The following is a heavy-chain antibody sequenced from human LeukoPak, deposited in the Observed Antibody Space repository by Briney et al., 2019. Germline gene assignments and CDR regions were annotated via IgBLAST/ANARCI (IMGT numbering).Heavy chain of an antibody. D-gene: IGHD3-10*01. V-gene: IGHV3-23*01. J-gene: IGHJ6*02. CDR3: ANVPLWFGYLRFGMGV. CDR1: GFTFSSYA. Sequence: GGSLRLSCVASGFTFSSYAMTWVRQAPGKGLEWVSSVIYRGVDTFYADSVKGRFTISRDNSKNTLYLQMNSLRAEDTAVYYCANVPLWFGYLRFGMGVWGQGATGTVSS. CDR2: VIYRGVDT.